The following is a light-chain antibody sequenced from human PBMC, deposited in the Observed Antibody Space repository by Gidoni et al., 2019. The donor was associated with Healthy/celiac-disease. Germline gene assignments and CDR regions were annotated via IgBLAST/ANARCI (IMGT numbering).Light chain of an antibody. CDR1: QDISNY. Sequence: DIQMTQSLSSLSASVGDRGTITCQASQDISNYLNWYQQKPGKAPKLLIYDASNLETGVPSRFSGSGSGTDFNFTISSLQPEDIATYYCQQYDNLPSWTFGQGTKVEIK. CDR2: DAS. V-gene: IGKV1-33*01. CDR3: QQYDNLPSWT. J-gene: IGKJ1*01.